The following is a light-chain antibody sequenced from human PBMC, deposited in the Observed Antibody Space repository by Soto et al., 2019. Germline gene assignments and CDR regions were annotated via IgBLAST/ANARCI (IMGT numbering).Light chain of an antibody. V-gene: IGKV3-11*01. CDR3: QQRSNWSSWT. CDR1: QSVSSY. CDR2: DAS. Sequence: EIALTQSPATLSLSPGERATLSCRASQSVSSYLAWYQQKPGQAPRLLSYDASNRATGIPARFSGSGSGTDFTLTISSLGPEDFAVYYCQQRSNWSSWTFGQGTKVEIK. J-gene: IGKJ1*01.